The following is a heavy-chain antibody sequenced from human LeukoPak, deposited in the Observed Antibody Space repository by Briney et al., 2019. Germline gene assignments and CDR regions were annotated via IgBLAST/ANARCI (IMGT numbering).Heavy chain of an antibody. D-gene: IGHD3-10*01. J-gene: IGHJ6*03. CDR3: ARDVLLWFGENYYYMDV. V-gene: IGHV4-4*07. CDR1: GGSISSYY. Sequence: LETLSLTCTVSGGSISSYYWSWIRQPAGKGPEWIGRIYTSGSTNYNPSLKSRVTMSVDTSKNQFSLKLSSVTAADTAVYYCARDVLLWFGENYYYMDVWGKGTTVTVSS. CDR2: IYTSGST.